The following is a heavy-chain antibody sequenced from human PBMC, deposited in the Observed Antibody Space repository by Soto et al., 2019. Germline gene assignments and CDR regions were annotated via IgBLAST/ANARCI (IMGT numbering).Heavy chain of an antibody. V-gene: IGHV1-69*02. CDR1: GGTFSSYT. J-gene: IGHJ3*02. CDR3: AFAAGPRHAFDI. Sequence: ASVKVSCKASGGTFSSYTISWVRQAPGQGLEWMGRIIPILGIANYAQKFQGRVTITADKSTSTAYMELSSLRSEDTAVYYCAFAAGPRHAFDIWGQGTMVTVSS. CDR2: IIPILGIA.